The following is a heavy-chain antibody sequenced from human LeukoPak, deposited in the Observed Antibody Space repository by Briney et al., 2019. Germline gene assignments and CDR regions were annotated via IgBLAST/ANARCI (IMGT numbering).Heavy chain of an antibody. D-gene: IGHD3-3*01. CDR1: GYTFTGYY. V-gene: IGHV1-2*02. CDR2: INPNSGDT. Sequence: ASVKVSCKASGYTFTGYYMHWVRQAPGQGLEWMGWINPNSGDTNYAQKFQGRVTMTRDTSISTAYMGLSRLRSDETAVYYCARGSDDFWSGYSPSYWGQGALVTVSS. J-gene: IGHJ4*02. CDR3: ARGSDDFWSGYSPSY.